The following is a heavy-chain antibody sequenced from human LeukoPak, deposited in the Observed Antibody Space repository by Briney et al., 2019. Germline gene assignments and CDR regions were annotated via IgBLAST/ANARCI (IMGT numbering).Heavy chain of an antibody. V-gene: IGHV4-34*01. CDR3: ARGLTTVSSYNWFDP. J-gene: IGHJ5*02. D-gene: IGHD4-11*01. CDR2: INHSVST. CDR1: GGSFSGYY. Sequence: PSETLSLTCAVYGGSFSGYYWSWIRQPPGKGLEWIGEINHSVSTNYNPYLKSRVTISVDTSKNQFSLKLSSVTAADTAVYYCARGLTTVSSYNWFDPWGQGTLVTVSS.